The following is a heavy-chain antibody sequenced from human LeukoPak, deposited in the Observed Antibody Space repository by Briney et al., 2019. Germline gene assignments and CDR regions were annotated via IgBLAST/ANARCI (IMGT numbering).Heavy chain of an antibody. Sequence: ASVKVSCKASGYTFTSYYMHWVRQAPGQGLEWMGIINPNGGDTTYAQKFQGRVTITADESTSTAYMELSSLRSEDTAVYYCARGSQPRYYYGSGSYPYYYYYYMDVWGKGTTVTISS. CDR3: ARGSQPRYYYGSGSYPYYYYYYMDV. D-gene: IGHD3-10*01. J-gene: IGHJ6*03. CDR2: INPNGGDT. V-gene: IGHV1-46*01. CDR1: GYTFTSYY.